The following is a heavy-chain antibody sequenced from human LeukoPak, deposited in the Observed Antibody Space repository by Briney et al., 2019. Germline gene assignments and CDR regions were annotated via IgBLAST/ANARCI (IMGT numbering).Heavy chain of an antibody. CDR2: IWYDGSNK. Sequence: GRSLLLSCAAAGFTXISYGMHGGRQAPGKGLEGVAVIWYDGSNKYYADSVKGRFTISRDNSKNTLYLQMNSLRAEDTAVYYCARARDGYNLDYWGQGTLVTVSS. D-gene: IGHD5-24*01. CDR3: ARARDGYNLDY. V-gene: IGHV3-33*01. CDR1: GFTXISYG. J-gene: IGHJ4*02.